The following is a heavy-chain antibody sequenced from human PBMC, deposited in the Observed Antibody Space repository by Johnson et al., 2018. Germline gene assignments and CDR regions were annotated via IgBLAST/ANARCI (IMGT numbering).Heavy chain of an antibody. CDR1: GFSFRSYD. V-gene: IGHV3-30*18. J-gene: IGHJ6*03. Sequence: QVQLVQSGGGVVQPGRSLRLSCGASGFSFRSYDMHWVRQAPGKGLEWVTVIPFDGSKTYYADSVKGRFTISRDNSRNTLYLQMNSLRAEDTAVYYCAKEGQWPGYYMDVWGKGTTVTVS. D-gene: IGHD6-19*01. CDR2: IPFDGSKT. CDR3: AKEGQWPGYYMDV.